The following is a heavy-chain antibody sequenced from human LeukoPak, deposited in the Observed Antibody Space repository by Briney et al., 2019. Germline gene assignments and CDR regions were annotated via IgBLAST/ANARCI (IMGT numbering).Heavy chain of an antibody. D-gene: IGHD6-13*01. CDR2: MNPNSGNT. J-gene: IGHJ4*02. CDR1: GYTFTSYD. CDR3: ARARRAAGTGEVFDVDY. V-gene: IGHV1-8*03. Sequence: ASVKVSCKASGYTFTSYDINWVRQATGQGLEWMGWMNPNSGNTGYAQKFQGRVTITRNTSISTAYMELSSLRSEDTAVYYCARARRAAGTGEVFDVDYWGQGTLVTVSS.